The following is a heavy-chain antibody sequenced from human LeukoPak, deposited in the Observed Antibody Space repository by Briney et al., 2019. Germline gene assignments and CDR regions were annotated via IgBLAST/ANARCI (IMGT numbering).Heavy chain of an antibody. Sequence: PSQTLSLTCTVSGGSISSGDYYWSWIRQPPGTGLEWIGYIYYSGSTYYNPSLESRVTISVDTSKNQFSLKLSSVTAADTAVYYCARVRTYYDFWSGYSYNWFDPWGQGTLVTVSS. J-gene: IGHJ5*02. D-gene: IGHD3-3*01. CDR2: IYYSGST. V-gene: IGHV4-30-4*01. CDR3: ARVRTYYDFWSGYSYNWFDP. CDR1: GGSISSGDYY.